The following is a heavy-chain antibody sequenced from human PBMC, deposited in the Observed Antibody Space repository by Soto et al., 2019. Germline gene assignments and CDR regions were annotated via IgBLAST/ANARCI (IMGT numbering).Heavy chain of an antibody. Sequence: DVQLVESGGGLVNPGGSLRLSCRTSGSTFSKAWMRWVRQAPGKGLEWVGRIRSNADGGTVEYAAPVKGRFIISRDDSTNTLYLQMNSLDTEDTGVYYCTAAGVRGVVMSGMDVWGQGTAVTVSS. J-gene: IGHJ6*02. D-gene: IGHD3-10*01. CDR3: TAAGVRGVVMSGMDV. CDR2: IRSNADGGTV. CDR1: GSTFSKAW. V-gene: IGHV3-15*01.